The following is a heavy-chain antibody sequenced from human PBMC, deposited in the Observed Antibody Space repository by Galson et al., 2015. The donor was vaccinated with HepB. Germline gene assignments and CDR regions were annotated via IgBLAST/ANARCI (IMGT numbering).Heavy chain of an antibody. CDR3: AKDTNDGIAVAGSPNLDAFDI. CDR2: ISGSGGST. V-gene: IGHV3-23*01. Sequence: SLRLSCAASGFTFSSYAMSWVRQAPGKGLEWVSAISGSGGSTYYADSVKGRFTTSRDNSKNTLYLQMNSLRAEDTAVYYCAKDTNDGIAVAGSPNLDAFDIWGQGTMVTVSS. J-gene: IGHJ3*02. D-gene: IGHD6-19*01. CDR1: GFTFSSYA.